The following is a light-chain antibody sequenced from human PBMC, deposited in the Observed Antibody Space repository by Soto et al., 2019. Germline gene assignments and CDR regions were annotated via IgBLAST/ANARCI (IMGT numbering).Light chain of an antibody. J-gene: IGLJ1*01. Sequence: QSVLTQPASVSGSLGQSITISCTGTSSDVGDYDYVSWYQQHPGKAPKLVIYEVTNRPSGVSDRFSGSKSGNTASLTISGLQSEDEADYYCSSYTTSPSPYVFGSGTKLTVL. CDR1: SSDVGDYDY. CDR3: SSYTTSPSPYV. V-gene: IGLV2-14*01. CDR2: EVT.